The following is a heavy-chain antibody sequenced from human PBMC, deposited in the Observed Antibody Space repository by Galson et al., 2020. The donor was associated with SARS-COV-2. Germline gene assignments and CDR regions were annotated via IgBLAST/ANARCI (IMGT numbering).Heavy chain of an antibody. J-gene: IGHJ6*02. V-gene: IGHV4-59*01. CDR1: DGPMSSYY. Sequence: ETTETLTLTCNVSDGPMSSYYRSWIRQPPGKGLEWIGYISYSGSANYNPSLRSRVTISVDLSKNQFSLKVTSVTAADTAVYYCARDPAPLYGDSSYYGMDVWGRGTTVTVSS. CDR2: ISYSGSA. CDR3: ARDPAPLYGDSSYYGMDV. D-gene: IGHD4-17*01.